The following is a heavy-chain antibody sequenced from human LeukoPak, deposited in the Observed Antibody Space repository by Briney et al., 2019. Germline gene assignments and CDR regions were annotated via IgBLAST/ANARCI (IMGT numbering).Heavy chain of an antibody. D-gene: IGHD3-22*01. CDR2: IYYSGST. Sequence: SETLSLTCTVSGGSISSYYWSWIRQPPGKGLEWIGYIYYSGSTNYNPSLKSRVTISLDTSKNQFSLKLSSVTAADTAVYFCARLTYYYDSSGYCQYYFDYWGQGTLVTVSS. CDR1: GGSISSYY. V-gene: IGHV4-59*01. CDR3: ARLTYYYDSSGYCQYYFDY. J-gene: IGHJ4*02.